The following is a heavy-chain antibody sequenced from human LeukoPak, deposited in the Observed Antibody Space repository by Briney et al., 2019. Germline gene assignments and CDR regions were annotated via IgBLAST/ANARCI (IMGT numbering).Heavy chain of an antibody. CDR1: GFTFSSYG. CDR2: INSDGSST. D-gene: IGHD4-17*01. V-gene: IGHV3-74*01. CDR3: AKGTTVTAQTDFDY. J-gene: IGHJ4*02. Sequence: GRSLRLPCAASGFTFSSYGMHWVRQAPGKGLVWVSRINSDGSSTTYADSVRGRFTISRDNAKNTLYLQMNSLRAEDTAVYYCAKGTTVTAQTDFDYWGQGTLVTVSS.